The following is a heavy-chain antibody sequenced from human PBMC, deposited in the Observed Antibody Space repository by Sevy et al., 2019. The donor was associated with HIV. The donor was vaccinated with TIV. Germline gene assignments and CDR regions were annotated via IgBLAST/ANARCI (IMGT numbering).Heavy chain of an antibody. V-gene: IGHV3-48*03. CDR2: ITNSGSSM. CDR3: ARDLPPSATTVAHFDY. Sequence: GGSLRFSCAASGFLFSRYEMNWVRQAPGKGLEWVSYITNSGSSMSYSDSVRGRFTISRDNAKNSLFLQMNSLRAEDTAICYCARDLPPSATTVAHFDYRGQGTLVTVSS. CDR1: GFLFSRYE. J-gene: IGHJ4*02. D-gene: IGHD4-17*01.